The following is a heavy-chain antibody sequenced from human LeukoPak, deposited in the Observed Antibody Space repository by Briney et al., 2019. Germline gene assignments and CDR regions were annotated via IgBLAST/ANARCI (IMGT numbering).Heavy chain of an antibody. D-gene: IGHD6-13*01. CDR3: ARRVAAAGKYAFDI. J-gene: IGHJ3*02. CDR2: ISSSGSTI. V-gene: IGHV3-11*01. CDR1: GSTFSDYY. Sequence: GGSLRLSYAASGSTFSDYYMSWIRQAPGKGLEWVSYISSSGSTIYYADSVKGRFTISRDNAKNSLYLQMNSLRAEDTAVYYCARRVAAAGKYAFDIWGQGTMVTVSS.